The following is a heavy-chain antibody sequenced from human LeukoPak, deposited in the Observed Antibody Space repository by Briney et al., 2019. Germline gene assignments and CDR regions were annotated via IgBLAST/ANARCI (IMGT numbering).Heavy chain of an antibody. Sequence: ASVKVSCKASGYTFTCYDINWVRQATGQGLEWMGWMNPNSGNTGYAQKFQGRVTMTRNTSISTAYMGLSSLRSEDTAVYYCATRGYSGYSPFDYWGQGTLVTVSS. V-gene: IGHV1-8*01. CDR2: MNPNSGNT. D-gene: IGHD5-12*01. CDR3: ATRGYSGYSPFDY. CDR1: GYTFTCYD. J-gene: IGHJ4*02.